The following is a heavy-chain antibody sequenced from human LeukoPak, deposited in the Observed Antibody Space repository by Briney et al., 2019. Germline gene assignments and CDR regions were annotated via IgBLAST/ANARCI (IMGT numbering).Heavy chain of an antibody. Sequence: GGSLRLSCAASGFTFSSYAMSWVRQAPGKGREWVSDISGRGGSKYYTDSVKGRVTISRDISKNTLYLQMNSLRAEHTALYYSTKDSFDTNYDILTGYPFPDYWGQGTLVTVSS. J-gene: IGHJ4*01. CDR3: TKDSFDTNYDILTGYPFPDY. D-gene: IGHD3-9*01. CDR1: GFTFSSYA. CDR2: ISGRGGSK. V-gene: IGHV3-23*01.